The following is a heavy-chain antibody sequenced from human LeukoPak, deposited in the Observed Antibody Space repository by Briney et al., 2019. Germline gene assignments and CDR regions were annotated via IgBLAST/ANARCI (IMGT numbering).Heavy chain of an antibody. CDR2: ISSGSSYI. D-gene: IGHD2-2*01. CDR1: GFTFSSYS. CDR3: ARGVMPQLPDWFDP. V-gene: IGHV3-21*01. J-gene: IGHJ5*02. Sequence: GGSLRLSCAASGFTFSSYSMNWVRQAPGKGLEWVSSISSGSSYIYYADSVKGRFTISRDNAKNALYLQMNSLRSEDTAVYYCARGVMPQLPDWFDPWGQGTLVTVSS.